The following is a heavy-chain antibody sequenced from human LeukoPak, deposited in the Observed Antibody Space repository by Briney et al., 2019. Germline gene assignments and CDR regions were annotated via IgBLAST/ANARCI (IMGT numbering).Heavy chain of an antibody. V-gene: IGHV4-39*07. CDR2: IYYSGST. CDR1: GGSISSSSYY. D-gene: IGHD1-26*01. CDR3: ARAYSGSYYRGKGDAFDI. J-gene: IGHJ3*02. Sequence: ASETLSLTCTVSGGSISSSSYYWGWIRQPPGKGLEWIGSIYYSGSTYYNPSLKSRVTMSVDTSKNQFSLKLSSVTAADTAVYYCARAYSGSYYRGKGDAFDIWGQGTMVTVSS.